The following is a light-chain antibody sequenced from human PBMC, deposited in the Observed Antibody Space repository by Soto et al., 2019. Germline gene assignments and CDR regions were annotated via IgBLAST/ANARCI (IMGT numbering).Light chain of an antibody. J-gene: IGLJ2*01. V-gene: IGLV2-11*01. CDR3: QVWDSRDDHRV. Sequence: QSALTQPRSVSGSPGQSVTISCTGTSSNVGGYNFVSWYQQYPGKAPKLMVYDVSKRPSGVPDRFSGSKSGNTASLTISGLQAEDEGDYYCQVWDSRDDHRVFGGGTKVTVL. CDR1: SSNVGGYNF. CDR2: DVS.